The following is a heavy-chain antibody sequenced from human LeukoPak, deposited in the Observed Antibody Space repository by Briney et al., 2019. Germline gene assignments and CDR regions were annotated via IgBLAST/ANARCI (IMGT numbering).Heavy chain of an antibody. J-gene: IGHJ4*02. D-gene: IGHD3-22*01. V-gene: IGHV5-51*01. CDR3: ARHGVSEVITFDY. CDR1: GYSFTSYW. Sequence: GESLKISCKGSGYSFTSYWIGWVRQMPGKGLEWMGIIYPGDSDTRYSPSFQGQVTISADKSISSAYLQWSSLKASDTAMCYCARHGVSEVITFDYWGQGTLVTVSS. CDR2: IYPGDSDT.